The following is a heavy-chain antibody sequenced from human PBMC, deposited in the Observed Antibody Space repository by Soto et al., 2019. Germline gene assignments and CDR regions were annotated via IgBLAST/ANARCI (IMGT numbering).Heavy chain of an antibody. D-gene: IGHD6-19*01. CDR2: IDPSDSYT. CDR1: GYSFTSYW. V-gene: IGHV5-10-1*01. Sequence: RGESLKISCKGSGYSFTSYWISWVRQMPGKGLEWMGRIDPSDSYTNYSPSFQGHVTISADKSISTAYLQWSSLKASDTAMYYCARREPQYSSDSGYYYYGMDVWGQGTTVTVSS. J-gene: IGHJ6*02. CDR3: ARREPQYSSDSGYYYYGMDV.